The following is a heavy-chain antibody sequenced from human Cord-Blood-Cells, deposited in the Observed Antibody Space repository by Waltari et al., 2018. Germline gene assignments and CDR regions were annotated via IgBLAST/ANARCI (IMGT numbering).Heavy chain of an antibody. Sequence: QLQLQESGPVLLKPSETLSLTCTVSGGSISSSSYYWGWIRQPPGKGLEWIGSIYYSGRTYYNPALKSRVTISVDTSKNQFSLKLGSVTTADTAVYYCARHGPTRPASWGDYWGQGTLVTVSS. CDR3: ARHGPTRPASWGDY. D-gene: IGHD3-16*01. V-gene: IGHV4-39*01. CDR1: GGSISSSSYY. CDR2: IYYSGRT. J-gene: IGHJ4*02.